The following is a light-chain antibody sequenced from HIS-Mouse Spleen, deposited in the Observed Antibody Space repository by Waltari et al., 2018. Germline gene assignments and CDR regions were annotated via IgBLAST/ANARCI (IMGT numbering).Light chain of an antibody. Sequence: SSELTQDPAVSVALGQTVRITCQGDSLRSYYASWYQQKPGQAPVLFIYGKNNRPSGIADRFSGSSSGNTASVTITGAKAEDEADYYCNSRDSSGNHVVFGGGTKLTVL. V-gene: IGLV3-19*01. CDR2: GKN. J-gene: IGLJ2*01. CDR3: NSRDSSGNHVV. CDR1: SLRSYY.